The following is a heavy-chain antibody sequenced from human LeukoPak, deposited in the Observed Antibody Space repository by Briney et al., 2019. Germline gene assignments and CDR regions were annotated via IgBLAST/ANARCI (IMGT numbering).Heavy chain of an antibody. D-gene: IGHD3-22*01. CDR2: MNPNSGNT. CDR3: ARGYYYDSSGYQTPPYFDY. CDR1: GYTFTSYD. Sequence: GASVKVSCKASGYTFTSYDINWVRQATGQGLEWMGWMNPNSGNTGYAQKFQGRVTMTRNTSISTAYVELSSLRSEDTAVYYCARGYYYDSSGYQTPPYFDYWGQGTLVTVSS. V-gene: IGHV1-8*01. J-gene: IGHJ4*02.